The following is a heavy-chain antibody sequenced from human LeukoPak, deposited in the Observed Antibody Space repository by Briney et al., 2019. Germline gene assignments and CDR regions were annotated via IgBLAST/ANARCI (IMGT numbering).Heavy chain of an antibody. Sequence: SETLSLTCTVSGGSISSYYWSWIRQPPGKGLEWIGYIYYSGSTNYNPSLKSRVTISVDTSKNQFSLKLSSVTAADTAVYYCARHHIVVVPAATPHAFDIWGQGTMVTVSS. CDR1: GGSISSYY. CDR2: IYYSGST. J-gene: IGHJ3*02. V-gene: IGHV4-59*08. CDR3: ARHHIVVVPAATPHAFDI. D-gene: IGHD2-2*01.